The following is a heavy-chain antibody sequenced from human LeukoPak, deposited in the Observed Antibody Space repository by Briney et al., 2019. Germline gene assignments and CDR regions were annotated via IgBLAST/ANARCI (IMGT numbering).Heavy chain of an antibody. D-gene: IGHD1/OR15-1a*01. Sequence: PSETLSLTCTVSGGSIRSYYWNWIRQPAGKGLEWIGRIYSSGYTNYNPSLKNRVSMSVDTSKNQFSLKLPSLTAADTAVYYCARGEHSADYWGPGALVTVSS. CDR2: IYSSGYT. J-gene: IGHJ4*02. CDR1: GGSIRSYY. CDR3: ARGEHSADY. V-gene: IGHV4-4*07.